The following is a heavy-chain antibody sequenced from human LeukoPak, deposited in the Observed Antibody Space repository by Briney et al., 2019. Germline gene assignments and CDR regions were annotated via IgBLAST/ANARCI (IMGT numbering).Heavy chain of an antibody. D-gene: IGHD7-27*01. CDR1: GFTFSNAW. CDR2: IKSKTDGGTT. CDR3: TTVLTAYFYYYMGV. Sequence: GGSLRLSCAASGFTFSNAWMSWVRQPPGKGLEWVGRIKSKTDGGTTDYAAPVKGRFTISRDDSKNTLYLQMNSLKTEDTAVYYCTTVLTAYFYYYMGVWGKGTTVTVSS. V-gene: IGHV3-15*01. J-gene: IGHJ6*03.